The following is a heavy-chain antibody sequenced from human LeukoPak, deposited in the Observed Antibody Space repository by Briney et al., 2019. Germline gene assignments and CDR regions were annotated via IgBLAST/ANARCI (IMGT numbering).Heavy chain of an antibody. J-gene: IGHJ6*02. CDR3: ARDRHMGYGMDV. CDR1: GHTFTSYA. V-gene: IGHV1-3*01. Sequence: ASVKVSCKASGHTFTSYAMHWVRQAPGQRLEWMGWINAGNGNTKYSQKFQGRVTITRDTSASTAYMELSSLRSEDTAVYYCARDRHMGYGMDVWGQGTTVTVSS. CDR2: INAGNGNT.